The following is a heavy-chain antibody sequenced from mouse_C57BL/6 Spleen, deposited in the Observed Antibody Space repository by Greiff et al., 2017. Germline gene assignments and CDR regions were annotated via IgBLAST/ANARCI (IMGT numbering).Heavy chain of an antibody. CDR2: IYPGDGDT. V-gene: IGHV1-80*01. D-gene: IGHD1-1*01. CDR3: ARSCGFYYVSSLYYAMDY. Sequence: VQVVESGAELVKPGASVKISCKASGYAFSSYWMNWVKQRPGKGLEWIGQIYPGDGDTNYNGQFKGKATLTADKSSSTAYMQLSSLTSEDSAVYFCARSCGFYYVSSLYYAMDYWGQGTSVTVSS. CDR1: GYAFSSYW. J-gene: IGHJ4*01.